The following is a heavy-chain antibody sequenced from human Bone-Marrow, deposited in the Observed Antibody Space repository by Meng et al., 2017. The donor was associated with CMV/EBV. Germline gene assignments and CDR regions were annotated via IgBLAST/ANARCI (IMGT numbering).Heavy chain of an antibody. CDR2: ISWNSGSI. D-gene: IGHD2-8*01. CDR1: GITFDDYA. CDR3: ARGTKAY. Sequence: GGSLRLSCAVSGITFDDYAMHWVRQAPGKGLEWVSGISWNSGSIGYADSVKGRFTISRDNAKNSLYLQMNNLRAEDTAVYYCARGTKAYWGQGPLVTVSS. J-gene: IGHJ4*02. V-gene: IGHV3-9*01.